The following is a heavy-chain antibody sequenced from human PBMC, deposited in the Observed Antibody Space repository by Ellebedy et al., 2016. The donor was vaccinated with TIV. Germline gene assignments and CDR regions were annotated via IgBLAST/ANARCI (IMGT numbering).Heavy chain of an antibody. V-gene: IGHV3-23*01. D-gene: IGHD2-21*02. Sequence: GGSLRLXXAASGFTFSSYAMSWVRQAPGKGLEWVSAISGSGGSTYYADSVKGRFTISRDNSKNTLYLQMNSLRAEDTAVYYCAKGLYCGGDCYDWYFDLWGRGTLVTVSS. CDR2: ISGSGGST. CDR3: AKGLYCGGDCYDWYFDL. J-gene: IGHJ2*01. CDR1: GFTFSSYA.